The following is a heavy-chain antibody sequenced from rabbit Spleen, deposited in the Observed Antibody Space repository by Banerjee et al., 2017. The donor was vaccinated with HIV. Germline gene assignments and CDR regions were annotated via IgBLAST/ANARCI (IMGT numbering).Heavy chain of an antibody. CDR1: GFSFSNNYY. CDR3: ARDSAYGSSRGYPNL. J-gene: IGHJ4*01. CDR2: IYADSYGST. Sequence: QSLEESGGDLVKPGASLTLTCTASGFSFSNNYYMCWVRQAPGKGLECIACIYADSYGSTWYASWVNGRFSISRENTQNTVSLQMTGLTVADTATYFCARDSAYGSSRGYPNLWGQGTLVTVS. D-gene: IGHD1-1*01. V-gene: IGHV1S40*01.